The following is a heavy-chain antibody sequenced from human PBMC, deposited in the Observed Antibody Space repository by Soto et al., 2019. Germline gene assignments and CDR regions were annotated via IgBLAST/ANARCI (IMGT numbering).Heavy chain of an antibody. V-gene: IGHV3-21*01. CDR2: ISDSRDYR. D-gene: IGHD6-19*01. Sequence: EVQLVESGGGLVKPGGSLRLSCAASGFTFSRYSMNWVRQAPGKGLEWVSSISDSRDYRDYADSVKGRFTIARDNAKNSAYLQMNSLRAEDTAVYYCASGESSGWPLDYWGPGTLVTVAS. CDR1: GFTFSRYS. CDR3: ASGESSGWPLDY. J-gene: IGHJ4*02.